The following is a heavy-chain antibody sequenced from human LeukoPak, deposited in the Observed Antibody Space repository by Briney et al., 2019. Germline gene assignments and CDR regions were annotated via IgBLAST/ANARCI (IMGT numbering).Heavy chain of an antibody. CDR2: ISAYNGNT. D-gene: IGHD6-13*01. Sequence: ASVKVSCKASGYTFTSYGISWVRQAPGQGLEWMGWISAYNGNTNYAQKLQGRVTMTTDTSTSTAYMELRSLRSDDTAVYYCARDVIGYSSSWYYFDYWGQGTLVTVSS. J-gene: IGHJ4*02. CDR1: GYTFTSYG. V-gene: IGHV1-18*01. CDR3: ARDVIGYSSSWYYFDY.